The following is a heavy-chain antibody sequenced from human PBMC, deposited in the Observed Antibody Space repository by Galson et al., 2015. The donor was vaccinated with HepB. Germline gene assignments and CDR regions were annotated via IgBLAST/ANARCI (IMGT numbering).Heavy chain of an antibody. CDR2: TSYSGST. D-gene: IGHD5-18*01. CDR3: ARSPENSYGVGY. J-gene: IGHJ4*02. CDR1: GGSISSDF. V-gene: IGHV4-59*13. Sequence: SETLSLTCTVSGGSISSDFWTWIRQSPGKGLEWIGYTSYSGSTNYIPPLKSRVTMSVDTSKNQFSLKLSSVTAADTAVYYCARSPENSYGVGYWGQGTLVTVSS.